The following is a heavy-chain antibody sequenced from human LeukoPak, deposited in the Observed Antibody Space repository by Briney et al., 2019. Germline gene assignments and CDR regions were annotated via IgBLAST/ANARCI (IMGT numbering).Heavy chain of an antibody. J-gene: IGHJ4*02. Sequence: GGSLRLSCAASGFTVSSNYMSWVRQAPGKGLEWVSVIYSGGSTYYADSVKGRFTISRDNSKNTLYLQMNSLRAEDTAVYYCARENRYYDILTGHRDYWGQGTLVTVSS. CDR3: ARENRYYDILTGHRDY. CDR2: IYSGGST. CDR1: GFTVSSNY. V-gene: IGHV3-53*01. D-gene: IGHD3-9*01.